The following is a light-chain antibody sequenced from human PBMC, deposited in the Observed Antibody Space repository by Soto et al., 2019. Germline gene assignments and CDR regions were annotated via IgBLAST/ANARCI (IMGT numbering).Light chain of an antibody. CDR1: TSNIGNNY. J-gene: IGLJ2*01. CDR3: STWDSSLTTLEVV. CDR2: DNN. V-gene: IGLV1-51*01. Sequence: QSVLTQPPSVSAAPGQKVTISCSGSTSNIGNNYVSWYQHFPGTAPKLLIYDNNKRPSGIPGRFSGSKSGTSATLGIIGLQTGDEAYYYCSTWDSSLTTLEVVFGGGTKLTVL.